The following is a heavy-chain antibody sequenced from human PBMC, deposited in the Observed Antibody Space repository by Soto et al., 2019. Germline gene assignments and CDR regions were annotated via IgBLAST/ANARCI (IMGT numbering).Heavy chain of an antibody. CDR3: ARAYYYNLGNYLWSGYYFDY. CDR1: GYSFTIYW. J-gene: IGHJ4*02. V-gene: IGHV5-51*01. CDR2: IYPGDSDT. D-gene: IGHD3-10*01. Sequence: GESLKISFKATGYSFTIYWIGWVRQMPGKVLEWMGIIYPGDSDTRYSPSLQGQVTISADKSISTAYLQWSRLKASDTAMFYCARAYYYNLGNYLWSGYYFDYWGQGTLVTVSS.